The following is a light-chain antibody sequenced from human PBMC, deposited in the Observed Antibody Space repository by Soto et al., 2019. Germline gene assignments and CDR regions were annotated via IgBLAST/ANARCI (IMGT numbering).Light chain of an antibody. Sequence: QSALTQPASVSGSPGQSIAISCTGTISDVGGYNSVSWYHQYPGKVPKLMIYDVTNRPSGVSDRFSGSKSGNTASLTIYELQAEDEGDYYCSSYTSTGSYVFGTGTKLTVL. CDR2: DVT. J-gene: IGLJ1*01. V-gene: IGLV2-14*01. CDR1: ISDVGGYNS. CDR3: SSYTSTGSYV.